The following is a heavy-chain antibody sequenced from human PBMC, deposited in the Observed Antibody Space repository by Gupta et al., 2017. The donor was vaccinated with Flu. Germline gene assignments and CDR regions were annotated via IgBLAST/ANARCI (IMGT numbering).Heavy chain of an antibody. J-gene: IGHJ3*02. CDR2: TRNKANSYTT. CDR1: GFTFSDHY. V-gene: IGHV3-72*01. D-gene: IGHD6-13*01. CDR3: ARVTYSSSSMGAFDI. Sequence: EVQLVESGGGLVQPGGSLSLSCAASGFTFSDHYMDWVRQAPGKGLEWVGRTRNKANSYTTEYAASVKGRFTISRDDSKNSLYLQMNSLKTEDTAVYDCARVTYSSSSMGAFDIWGQGTMVTVSS.